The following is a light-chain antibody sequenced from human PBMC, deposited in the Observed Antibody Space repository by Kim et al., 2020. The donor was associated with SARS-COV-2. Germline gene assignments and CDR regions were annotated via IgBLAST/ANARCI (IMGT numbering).Light chain of an antibody. V-gene: IGLV3-1*01. CDR3: QAWDSSNVV. J-gene: IGLJ2*01. CDR1: KLGDKY. Sequence: VSPGQTASITCSGDKLGDKYACWYQQKPGQSPVLVIYQGSKRPSGIPERFSGSNSGNTATLTISGTQAMDEADYYCQAWDSSNVVFGGGTQLTVL. CDR2: QGS.